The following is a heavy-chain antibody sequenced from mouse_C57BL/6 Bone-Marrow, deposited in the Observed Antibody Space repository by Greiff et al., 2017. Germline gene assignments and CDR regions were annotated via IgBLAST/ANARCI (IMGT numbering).Heavy chain of an antibody. Sequence: EVQLQQSGAELVRPGASVKLSCTASGFNIKDYYMHWVKQRPEQGLEWIGRIDPEDGDTEYAPKFQGKATMTADTSSNTAYLQLSSLTSEDTAVYYGTPFYYGSSPFGYWGQGTTLTVSS. CDR2: IDPEDGDT. V-gene: IGHV14-1*01. J-gene: IGHJ2*01. D-gene: IGHD1-1*01. CDR3: TPFYYGSSPFGY. CDR1: GFNIKDYY.